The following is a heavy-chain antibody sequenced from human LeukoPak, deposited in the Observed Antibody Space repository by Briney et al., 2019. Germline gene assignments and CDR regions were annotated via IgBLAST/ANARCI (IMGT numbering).Heavy chain of an antibody. D-gene: IGHD3-16*01. CDR2: ISCSGSTI. V-gene: IGHV3-48*03. CDR1: GFTFSSYE. Sequence: GGSLTLSCAASGFTFSSYEMNWLRQATGKGREWVSYISCSGSTIYYADSVKGRFTISRDNAKNSLYLQMNSLRAEDTALYYCARDRTELVFGPPWGAFDIWGQGTMVTVSS. J-gene: IGHJ3*02. CDR3: ARDRTELVFGPPWGAFDI.